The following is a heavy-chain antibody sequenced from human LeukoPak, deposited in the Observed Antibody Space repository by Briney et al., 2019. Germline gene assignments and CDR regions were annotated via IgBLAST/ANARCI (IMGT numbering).Heavy chain of an antibody. CDR3: AREPGLSGRAKDLDY. CDR2: INPSGGST. J-gene: IGHJ4*02. CDR1: GYTFTSYY. Sequence: GASVKVSCKASGYTFTSYYMHWVRQAPGQGLEWMGIINPSGGSTSYAQKFQGRVTMTRDTSTSTVYMELSSLRSEDTAVYYCAREPGLSGRAKDLDYWGQGTLVTVSS. D-gene: IGHD6-19*01. V-gene: IGHV1-46*01.